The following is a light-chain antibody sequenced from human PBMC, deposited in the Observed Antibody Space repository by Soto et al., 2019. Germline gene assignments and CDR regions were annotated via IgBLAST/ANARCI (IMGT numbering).Light chain of an antibody. CDR2: EGS. CDR3: CSYAGRSTLV. Sequence: QSALTQPASVSGYPGQSIPISCTGSSSDVGSYNLVSWHQQYPGKAPKLMIYEGSKRPSGVSNRFSGSKSGNTASLTISGLQAEDEADYYCCSYAGRSTLVFGGGTKLTVL. V-gene: IGLV2-23*01. J-gene: IGLJ3*02. CDR1: SSDVGSYNL.